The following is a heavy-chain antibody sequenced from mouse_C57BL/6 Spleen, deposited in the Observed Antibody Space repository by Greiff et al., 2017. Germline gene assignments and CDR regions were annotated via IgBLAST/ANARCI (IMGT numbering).Heavy chain of an antibody. J-gene: IGHJ2*01. V-gene: IGHV1-19*01. CDR3: ARSEENYFDY. CDR1: GYTFTDYY. Sequence: EVQLQQSGPVLVKPGASVKMSCKASGYTFTDYYMNWVKQSHGKSREWIGVINPYNGGTSYNQKFKGKATLTVDKSSSTAYMEHNSLTSEDSAVYYCARSEENYFDYWCQGTTLTVSS. CDR2: INPYNGGT.